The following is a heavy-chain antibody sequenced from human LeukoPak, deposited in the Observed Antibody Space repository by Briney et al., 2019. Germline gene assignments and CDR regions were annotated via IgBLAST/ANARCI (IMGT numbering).Heavy chain of an antibody. D-gene: IGHD5-18*01. CDR2: INPNTGGT. CDR3: ARDTWIQGPAFDY. CDR1: GYTFTGYY. Sequence: ASVKVSCKASGYTFTGYYMHWVRQAPGQGLEWMGWINPNTGGTNYAQKFQGRVTMTRDTSISTAYMELSRLRSDDTAVYYCARDTWIQGPAFDYWGQGTLVTVSS. J-gene: IGHJ4*02. V-gene: IGHV1-2*02.